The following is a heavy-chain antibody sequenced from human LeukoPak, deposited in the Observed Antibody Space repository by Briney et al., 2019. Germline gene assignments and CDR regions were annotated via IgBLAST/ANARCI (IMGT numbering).Heavy chain of an antibody. CDR3: AKSGYSYGYLDY. J-gene: IGHJ4*02. D-gene: IGHD5-18*01. V-gene: IGHV3-30*18. Sequence: PGGSLRLSCAASGFTFSSYGMHWVRQAPGKGLEWVAVISYDGSNKYYADSVKGRFTISGDNSKNTLYLQMNSLRAEDTAVYYCAKSGYSYGYLDYWGQGTLVTVSS. CDR2: ISYDGSNK. CDR1: GFTFSSYG.